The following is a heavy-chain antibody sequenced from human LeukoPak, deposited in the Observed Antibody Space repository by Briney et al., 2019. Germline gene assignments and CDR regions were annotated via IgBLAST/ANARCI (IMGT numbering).Heavy chain of an antibody. CDR2: INHSGST. Sequence: PSETLSLTCAVYGGSFSGYYWSWIRQPPGKGLEWIGEINHSGSTNYNPSLKSRVTISVDTSKNQFSLKLSSVTAADTAVYYCARDEYYDSSGYYGVYFDYWGQGTLVTVSS. CDR1: GGSFSGYY. J-gene: IGHJ4*02. V-gene: IGHV4-34*01. D-gene: IGHD3-22*01. CDR3: ARDEYYDSSGYYGVYFDY.